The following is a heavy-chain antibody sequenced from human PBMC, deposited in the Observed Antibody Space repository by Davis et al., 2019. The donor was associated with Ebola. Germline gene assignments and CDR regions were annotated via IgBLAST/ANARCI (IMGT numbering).Heavy chain of an antibody. Sequence: PSETLSLTCTVSGGSISSGSYYWSWIRQPAGKGLEWIGHIYTSGSTSYNPSLKSRVTISVDTSKNQFSLKLSSVTAADMAVYYCARDGGYSSSDAFDIWGQGTMVTVSS. CDR1: GGSISSGSYY. CDR2: IYTSGST. CDR3: ARDGGYSSSDAFDI. V-gene: IGHV4-61*09. J-gene: IGHJ3*02. D-gene: IGHD6-6*01.